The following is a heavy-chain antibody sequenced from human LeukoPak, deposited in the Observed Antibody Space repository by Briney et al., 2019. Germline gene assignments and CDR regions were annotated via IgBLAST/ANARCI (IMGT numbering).Heavy chain of an antibody. V-gene: IGHV3-21*01. Sequence: GGSLRLSCAASGFTVSSNYMSWVRQAPGKGLEWLSSISGSNTYISHADSVKGRFTIARDNVKNSLYLQMNSLRAEDTAMYYCARVMRRGNYLDYWGQGTLVTVSS. CDR3: ARVMRRGNYLDY. CDR1: GFTVSSNY. J-gene: IGHJ4*02. CDR2: ISGSNTYI. D-gene: IGHD2-8*01.